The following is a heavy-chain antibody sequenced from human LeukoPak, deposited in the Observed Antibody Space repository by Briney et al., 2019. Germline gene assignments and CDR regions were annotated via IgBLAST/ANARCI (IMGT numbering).Heavy chain of an antibody. Sequence: GGSLRLSCAASGFTFSSYGMHWVRQAPGKGLEWVAVLWFDGSNTYYADSVKGRFTISRDNSKNTLYLQMNSLGAEDTAVYYCARDPYYYDSSDYLRDVRGYFDLWGRGTLVTVSS. CDR2: LWFDGSNT. CDR1: GFTFSSYG. J-gene: IGHJ2*01. D-gene: IGHD3-22*01. V-gene: IGHV3-33*01. CDR3: ARDPYYYDSSDYLRDVRGYFDL.